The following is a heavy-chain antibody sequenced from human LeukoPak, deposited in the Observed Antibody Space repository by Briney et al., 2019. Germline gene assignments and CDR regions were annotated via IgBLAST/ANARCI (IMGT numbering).Heavy chain of an antibody. CDR3: ARVDDYYDSSGNPNYYYGMDV. D-gene: IGHD3-22*01. CDR2: ISSSSSYI. J-gene: IGHJ6*02. CDR1: GFTFSSYS. V-gene: IGHV3-21*01. Sequence: GGSLRLSCAASGFTFSSYSMNWVRQAPGKGLEWVSSISSSSSYIYYADSVKGRFTISRENAKNSLYLQMNSLRAEDTAVYYCARVDDYYDSSGNPNYYYGMDVWGQGTTVTVSS.